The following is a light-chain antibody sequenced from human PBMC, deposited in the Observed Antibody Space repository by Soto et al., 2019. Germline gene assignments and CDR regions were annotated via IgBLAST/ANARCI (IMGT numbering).Light chain of an antibody. CDR2: DAS. CDR1: QTISNW. CDR3: QQYHTSSIT. V-gene: IGKV1-5*01. J-gene: IGKJ5*01. Sequence: DIQMTHSPSTLSASPGDKVTIPCWASQTISNWLAWYQQKPGKAPTLLIYDASTLERGVPSRFSGTGSGTEFTLSIDSLQPDDFATYYCQQYHTSSITFGQGTRLEIK.